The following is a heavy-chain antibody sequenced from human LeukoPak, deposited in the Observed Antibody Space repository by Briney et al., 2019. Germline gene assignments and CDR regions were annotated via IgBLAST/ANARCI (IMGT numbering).Heavy chain of an antibody. CDR1: GGTFSSYA. Sequence: ASVKVSCKASGGTFSSYAISWVRQAPGQGLEWMGRIIPILGIANYAQEFQGRVTITADKSTSTAYMELSSLRSEDTAVYYCAREWELPYFDYWGQGTLVTVSS. CDR3: AREWELPYFDY. CDR2: IIPILGIA. D-gene: IGHD1-26*01. J-gene: IGHJ4*02. V-gene: IGHV1-69*04.